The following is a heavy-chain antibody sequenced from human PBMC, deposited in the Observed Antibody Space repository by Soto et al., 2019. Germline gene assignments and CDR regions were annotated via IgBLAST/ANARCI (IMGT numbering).Heavy chain of an antibody. Sequence: QVQVVQSGDEVKETGAAVRVSCKTSGYSFTAYGISWVRQSPGQGLEWMGWISCYNGKTKYAQKVQGRVTMTTETSTRTEVMGVGSLGSDDEAIYYCARDGPPPELRFLELNIYDYSGMDVWGQGATVTV. J-gene: IGHJ6*02. D-gene: IGHD3-3*01. CDR2: ISCYNGKT. V-gene: IGHV1-18*01. CDR1: GYSFTAYG. CDR3: ARDGPPPELRFLELNIYDYSGMDV.